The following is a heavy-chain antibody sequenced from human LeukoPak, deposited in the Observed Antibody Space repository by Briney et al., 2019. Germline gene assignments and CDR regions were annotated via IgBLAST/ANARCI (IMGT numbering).Heavy chain of an antibody. V-gene: IGHV3-23*01. CDR2: ISASGGRT. D-gene: IGHD3-10*01. CDR3: ARDALPAIWFGDYFDY. CDR1: GFTFGTYA. J-gene: IGHJ4*02. Sequence: GGSLRLSCAASGFTFGTYAMSWVRQAPGKGLEWVSAISASGGRTYYADSVKGRFTISRDNAKNSLYLQMNSLRAEDTAVYYCARDALPAIWFGDYFDYWGQGTLVTVSS.